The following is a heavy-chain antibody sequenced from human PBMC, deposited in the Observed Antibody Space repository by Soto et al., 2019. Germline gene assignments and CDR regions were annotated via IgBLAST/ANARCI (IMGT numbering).Heavy chain of an antibody. CDR2: IDQSGST. CDR3: ARFRRGPAALFDKN. Sequence: PSETLSLTCAVYGGPFSGFYWSWIRQPPGTGLEWIGEIDQSGSTNYNPSLKSRVSMSVDTSKNQFSLSLRSVTAADTAMYYCARFRRGPAALFDKNWGHGTLVTVSS. J-gene: IGHJ4*01. CDR1: GGPFSGFY. D-gene: IGHD2-2*01. V-gene: IGHV4-34*01.